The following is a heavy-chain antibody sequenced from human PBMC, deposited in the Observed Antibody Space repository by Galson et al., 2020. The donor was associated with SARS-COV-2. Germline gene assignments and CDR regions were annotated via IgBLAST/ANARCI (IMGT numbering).Heavy chain of an antibody. CDR3: ARVGPRVAGQKVPDY. CDR2: ISPNSGGT. Sequence: ASVKVSCKASGYTFIDYSMHWVRQAPGKGLEWMGWISPNSGGTNYAQKFQGRVAMTRDTSSNTVYMELTRLKSDDTAVYFCARVGPRVAGQKVPDYWGQGTLVTVSS. D-gene: IGHD6-19*01. V-gene: IGHV1-2*02. J-gene: IGHJ4*02. CDR1: GYTFIDYS.